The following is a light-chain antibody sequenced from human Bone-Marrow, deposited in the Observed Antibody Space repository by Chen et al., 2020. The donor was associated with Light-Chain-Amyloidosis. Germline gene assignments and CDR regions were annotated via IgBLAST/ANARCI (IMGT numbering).Light chain of an antibody. CDR1: NIGSTS. V-gene: IGLV3-21*02. J-gene: IGLJ3*02. Sequence: SYVLTQPSSVSVAPGQTATIACGGNNIGSTSVPWYQQTPGQAPLLVVYDDSDRPSGIPERVSGSNSGNTATLTISRVEAGDDADYYCQVWDRSSDRPVFGGGPKLTVL. CDR3: QVWDRSSDRPV. CDR2: DDS.